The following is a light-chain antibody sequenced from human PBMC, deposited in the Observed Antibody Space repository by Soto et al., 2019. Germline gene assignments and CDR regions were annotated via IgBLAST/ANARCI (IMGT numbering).Light chain of an antibody. CDR3: QHYNSYSEA. Sequence: DIQMTQSPSTLSGSVGDRVTITCRASQTISSWLAWYQQKPGKAPKLLIYKASTLESGVPSRFSDSGSGTEFTLTISSLQPDDFATYYCQHYNSYSEAFGQGTKVEL. V-gene: IGKV1-5*03. CDR2: KAS. CDR1: QTISSW. J-gene: IGKJ1*01.